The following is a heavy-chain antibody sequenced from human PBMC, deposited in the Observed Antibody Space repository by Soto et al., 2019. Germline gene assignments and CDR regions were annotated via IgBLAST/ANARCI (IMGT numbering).Heavy chain of an antibody. CDR1: GFSLTTSGVG. J-gene: IGHJ4*02. D-gene: IGHD3-3*01. V-gene: IGHV2-5*02. CDR2: IYWDDDK. Sequence: QITLNESGPTVVRPTETLTLTCRFSGFSLTTSGVGVGWIRQSPGKAPEWLALIYWDDDKRYSASLKSRLTITKDTSKNPVLLTASDLDPTDTATYYCAHRVLRTVFGLVTTTAIYFDFWGQGTPVAVSS. CDR3: AHRVLRTVFGLVTTTAIYFDF.